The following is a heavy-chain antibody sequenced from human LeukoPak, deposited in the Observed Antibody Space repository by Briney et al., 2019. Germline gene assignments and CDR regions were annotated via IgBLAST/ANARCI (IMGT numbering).Heavy chain of an antibody. CDR3: ARCYYDILTGYSDFDY. J-gene: IGHJ4*02. CDR1: GFTFRSYW. CDR2: IKQDGSEK. Sequence: PGGSLRLSCAASGFTFRSYWMSWVRQAPGKGLGWVANIKQDGSEKYYVHSVKGRFTISRDNAKNSLYLQMNSLRAEDTAVYYCARCYYDILTGYSDFDYWGQGTLVTVSS. D-gene: IGHD3-9*01. V-gene: IGHV3-7*03.